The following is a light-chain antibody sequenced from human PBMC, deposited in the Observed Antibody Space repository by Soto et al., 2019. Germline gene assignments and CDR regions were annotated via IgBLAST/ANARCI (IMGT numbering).Light chain of an antibody. CDR2: EDD. J-gene: IGLJ2*01. Sequence: NFMLTQPHSVSESPGKTVTISCTGSGGSIASNYVQWFQQRPGSAPTTVIYEDDQRPSGVPDRFSGSIDSSSNSASLPISVLKTEDYADYYCQSSDIRNVVFGGGTQLTVL. V-gene: IGLV6-57*02. CDR1: GGSIASNY. CDR3: QSSDIRNVV.